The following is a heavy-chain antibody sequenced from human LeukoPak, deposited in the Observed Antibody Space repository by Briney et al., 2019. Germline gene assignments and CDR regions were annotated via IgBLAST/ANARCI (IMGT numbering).Heavy chain of an antibody. J-gene: IGHJ4*02. CDR1: GFTLSSYS. D-gene: IGHD3-16*01. CDR3: AKDPFGAPHYFDY. V-gene: IGHV3-23*01. Sequence: GGSLRLSCVVSGFTLSSYSMTWVRQAPGKGLEWVSTISGSGDDTYYADSVKGRFIISRDNSKNTLYLQMNNLRAEDTSIYFCAKDPFGAPHYFDYWGQGTLVTVSP. CDR2: ISGSGDDT.